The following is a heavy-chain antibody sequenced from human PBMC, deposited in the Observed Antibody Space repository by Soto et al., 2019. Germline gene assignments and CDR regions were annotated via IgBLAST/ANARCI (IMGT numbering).Heavy chain of an antibody. CDR3: ARSQGSSTSLEIYYYYYYGMDG. J-gene: IGHJ6*02. D-gene: IGHD2-2*01. CDR1: GGTFSSYA. CDR2: LIPISGTA. V-gene: IGHV1-69*01. Sequence: QVQLVQSGAEVKKPVSSVKVSCKASGGTFSSYAISWVRQAPGQGLEWMGGLIPISGTANYAQKFQGRVKITAGESTSTASMELSRLRSEDTAVYYCARSQGSSTSLEIYYYYYYGMDGWGQGTTVTVSS.